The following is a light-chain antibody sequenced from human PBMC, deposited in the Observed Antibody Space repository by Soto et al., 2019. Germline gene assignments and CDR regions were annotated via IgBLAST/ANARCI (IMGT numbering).Light chain of an antibody. CDR2: GAS. V-gene: IGKV3-20*01. CDR3: QRYGSSPGT. Sequence: EMVLTQSPGTLSLSPGERATLSCRASQSGSSSYLAWYQQKPGQAPRLLIYGASSRATGIPDRFSGSGSGTDFTFTISGLEPEDFAVYYCQRYGSSPGTFGQGTKVEIK. CDR1: QSGSSSY. J-gene: IGKJ1*01.